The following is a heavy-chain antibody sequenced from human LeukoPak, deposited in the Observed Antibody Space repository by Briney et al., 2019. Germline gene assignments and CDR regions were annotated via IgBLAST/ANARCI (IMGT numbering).Heavy chain of an antibody. Sequence: GGSLRLSCAASGFTFSSYAMSWVRQMPGKGLEWKGIIYPGDSDTRYSPSFQGQVTISADKSISTAYLQWSSLKASDTAMYYCARARDGYNLGGYWGQGTLVTVSS. V-gene: IGHV5-51*01. CDR2: IYPGDSDT. D-gene: IGHD5-24*01. CDR3: ARARDGYNLGGY. J-gene: IGHJ4*02. CDR1: GFTFSSYA.